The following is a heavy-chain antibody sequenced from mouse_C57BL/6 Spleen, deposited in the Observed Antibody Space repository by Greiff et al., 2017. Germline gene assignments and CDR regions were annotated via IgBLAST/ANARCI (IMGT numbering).Heavy chain of an antibody. CDR2: LSSGRSTI. Sequence: EVMLVESGGGLVKPGGSLKLSCAASGFTFRDSGMPWVRQAPEKGLTWVSYLSSGRSTIYYADTVKGRFTLSRDNAKNTLFLQMTSLRSEDTAMYYCARVDGLLDYAMDYWGQGTSVTVAS. CDR3: ARVDGLLDYAMDY. CDR1: GFTFRDSG. J-gene: IGHJ4*01. D-gene: IGHD2-3*01. V-gene: IGHV5-17*01.